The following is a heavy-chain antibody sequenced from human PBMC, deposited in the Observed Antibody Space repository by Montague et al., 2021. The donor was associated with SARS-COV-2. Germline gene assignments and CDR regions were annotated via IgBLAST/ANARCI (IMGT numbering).Heavy chain of an antibody. J-gene: IGHJ3*01. CDR2: ITSDSLRI. D-gene: IGHD5-24*01. Sequence: SLRLSCAASGFTFSRHDMIWIRQAPGKGLEWVSTITSDSLRIYHAESVKGRFTISRDNGRNSLYLQMDSLRTEDTAVYYCGRNFNLWGIGTLVTVSS. CDR1: GFTFSRHD. V-gene: IGHV3-21*06. CDR3: GRNFNL.